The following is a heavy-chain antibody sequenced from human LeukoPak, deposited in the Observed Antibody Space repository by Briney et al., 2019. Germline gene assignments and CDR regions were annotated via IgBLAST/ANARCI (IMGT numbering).Heavy chain of an antibody. CDR3: ARSRMVYYYDSSGYGDY. J-gene: IGHJ4*02. Sequence: GRCLRLSCAASGFTVGSSWMGSVRQPPGKGLEWVANIKQDGSEKYYVDCVKGRFTISRDNAKNSLYLQMNSLRAEDTAVYYCARSRMVYYYDSSGYGDYWGQGTLVTVSS. D-gene: IGHD3-22*01. V-gene: IGHV3-7*01. CDR2: IKQDGSEK. CDR1: GFTVGSSW.